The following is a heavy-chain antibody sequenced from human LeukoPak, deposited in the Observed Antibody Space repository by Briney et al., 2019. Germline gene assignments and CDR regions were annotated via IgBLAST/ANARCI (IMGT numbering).Heavy chain of an antibody. CDR1: GYTFTGYY. V-gene: IGHV1-2*06. D-gene: IGHD5-18*01. CDR2: INPNSGGT. Sequence: GASVKVSCKASGYTFTGYYMHWVRQAPGQGLEWMGRINPNSGGTNYAQKFQGGVTMTRDTSISTAYMELSRLRSDDTAVYYCATVQLWSTFFDYWGQGTLVTVSS. CDR3: ATVQLWSTFFDY. J-gene: IGHJ4*02.